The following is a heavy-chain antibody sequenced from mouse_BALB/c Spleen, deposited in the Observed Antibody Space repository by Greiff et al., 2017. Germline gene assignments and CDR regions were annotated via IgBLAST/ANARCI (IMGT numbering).Heavy chain of an antibody. CDR3: ASSYYGNDYAMDY. CDR1: GFTFSSFG. CDR2: ISSGSSTI. V-gene: IGHV5-17*02. D-gene: IGHD2-10*01. J-gene: IGHJ4*01. Sequence: EVQVVESGGGLVQPGGSRKLSCAASGFTFSSFGMHWVRQAPEKGLEWVAYISSGSSTIYYADTVKGRFTISRDNPKNTLFLQMTSLRSEDTAMYYCASSYYGNDYAMDYWGQGTSVTVSS.